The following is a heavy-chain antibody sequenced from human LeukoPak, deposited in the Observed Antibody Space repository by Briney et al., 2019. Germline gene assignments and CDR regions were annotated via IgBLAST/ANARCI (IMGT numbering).Heavy chain of an antibody. Sequence: SETLSLTCAVYGGSFSGYYWTWIRQSPGKGLEWIGEINHSGSTNYNPPLKSRVTISVDTSKNQFSLKLRSVTAADTAVYYCARQNYGSAPLRYWGQGALVTVSS. CDR3: ARQNYGSAPLRY. D-gene: IGHD3-10*01. CDR1: GGSFSGYY. J-gene: IGHJ4*02. V-gene: IGHV4-34*01. CDR2: INHSGST.